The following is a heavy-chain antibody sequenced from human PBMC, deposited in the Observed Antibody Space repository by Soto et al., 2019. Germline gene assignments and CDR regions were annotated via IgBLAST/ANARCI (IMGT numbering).Heavy chain of an antibody. Sequence: GGSLRLSCAASGFTFSSYAMSWVRQAPGKGLEWVSAISGSGGSTYYADSVKGRFTISRDNSKNTLYLQMNSLRAEDTAVYYYAKQLNVLRSIPPFDYWGQGTLVTVSS. CDR1: GFTFSSYA. CDR3: AKQLNVLRSIPPFDY. V-gene: IGHV3-23*01. J-gene: IGHJ4*02. D-gene: IGHD1-1*01. CDR2: ISGSGGST.